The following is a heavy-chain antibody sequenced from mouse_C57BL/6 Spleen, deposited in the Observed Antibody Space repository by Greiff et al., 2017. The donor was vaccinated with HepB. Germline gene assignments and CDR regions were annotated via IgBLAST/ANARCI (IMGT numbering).Heavy chain of an antibody. Sequence: EVQLQQSGPELVKPGASVKISCKASGYTFTDYYMNWVKQSHGKSLEWIGDINPNNGGTSYNQKFKGKATLTVDKSSSTAYMELRSLTSEDSAVYYCARTVVTTVPPRSFDVWGTGTTVTVSS. J-gene: IGHJ1*03. CDR3: ARTVVTTVPPRSFDV. CDR2: INPNNGGT. CDR1: GYTFTDYY. V-gene: IGHV1-26*01. D-gene: IGHD1-1*01.